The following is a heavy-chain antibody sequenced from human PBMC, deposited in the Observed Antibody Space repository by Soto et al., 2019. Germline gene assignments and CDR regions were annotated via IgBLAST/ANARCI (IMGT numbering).Heavy chain of an antibody. CDR3: ARVHQYSGFDYFDY. J-gene: IGHJ4*02. V-gene: IGHV3-30-3*01. CDR2: ISNDGNRK. Sequence: QVQLVESGGGVVQPGRSLRLSCAASGFTFSSYAVHWVRQSPGKGLEWVAVISNDGNRKYYADSVKGRFTISRDNSKNTRCVQLNSLIGEDRAVYYCARVHQYSGFDYFDYWGQGTLVTVSS. CDR1: GFTFSSYA. D-gene: IGHD5-12*01.